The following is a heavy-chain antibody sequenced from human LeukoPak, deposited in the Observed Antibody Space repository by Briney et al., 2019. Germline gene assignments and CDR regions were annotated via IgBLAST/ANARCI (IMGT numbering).Heavy chain of an antibody. Sequence: SVKVSCKASGGTFSSYAISWVRQAPRQGLEWMGEIIPIFGTANYAQKFQGRVTITTDESTSTAYMELSSLRSEDTAVYYCATQTYYYDSSGYYSFDYWGQGTLVTVSS. V-gene: IGHV1-69*05. CDR2: IIPIFGTA. J-gene: IGHJ4*02. CDR3: ATQTYYYDSSGYYSFDY. D-gene: IGHD3-22*01. CDR1: GGTFSSYA.